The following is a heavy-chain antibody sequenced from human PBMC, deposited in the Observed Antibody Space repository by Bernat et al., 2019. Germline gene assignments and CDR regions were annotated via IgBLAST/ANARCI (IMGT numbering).Heavy chain of an antibody. CDR1: GYTFTSYG. V-gene: IGHV1-18*01. CDR2: ISAYNGNT. Sequence: QVQLVQSGAEVKKPGASVKVSCKASGYTFTSYGISWVRQAPGQGLEWMGWISAYNGNTNYAQKLQGRVTMTTDTSTSTAYMELRSLRSDDTAMYYCARDVSYGDYVGGVSDYWGQGTLVTVSS. J-gene: IGHJ4*02. D-gene: IGHD4-17*01. CDR3: ARDVSYGDYVGGVSDY.